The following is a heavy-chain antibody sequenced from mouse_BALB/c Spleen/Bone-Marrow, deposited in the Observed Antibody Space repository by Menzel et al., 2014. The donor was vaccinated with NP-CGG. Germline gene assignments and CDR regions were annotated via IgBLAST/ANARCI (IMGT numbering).Heavy chain of an antibody. CDR3: ARGGNYFYY. J-gene: IGHJ2*01. CDR1: GFNIKDTY. Sequence: EVKVVESGAELVKPGASVKLSCTASGFNIKDTYMHWVKQRPEQGLEWIGGIDPANGNTKYDPKFQGKATITADTSSNTAYLQLSSLTSEDTAVYYCARGGNYFYYWGQGTTLTVSS. V-gene: IGHV14-3*02. CDR2: IDPANGNT.